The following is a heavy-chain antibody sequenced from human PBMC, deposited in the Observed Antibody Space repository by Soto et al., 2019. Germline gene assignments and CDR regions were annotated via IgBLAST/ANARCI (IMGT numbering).Heavy chain of an antibody. J-gene: IGHJ4*02. CDR2: ISAHNGNT. D-gene: IGHD1-1*01. CDR1: GYDFTTYG. V-gene: IGHV1-18*01. CDR3: ARGRYGDY. Sequence: QVHLVQSGAEVKKPGASVKVSCKGSGYDFTTYGITWVRQAPGQGLEWMAWISAHNGNTDYAQRLXGXGXXTRDTSTSTAYMELRSLRSDDTAVYYCARGRYGDYWGQGALVTVSS.